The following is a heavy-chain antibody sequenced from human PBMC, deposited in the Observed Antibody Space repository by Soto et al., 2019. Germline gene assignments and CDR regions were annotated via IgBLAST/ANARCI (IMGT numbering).Heavy chain of an antibody. CDR2: ISGSGGST. CDR1: GFTFSSYA. CDR3: AKGQGGFGAFDY. D-gene: IGHD3-10*01. V-gene: IGHV3-23*01. J-gene: IGHJ4*02. Sequence: EVQLLESGGGLVQPGGSLRLSCAASGFTFSSYAMSWVRQAPGKGLEWVSAISGSGGSTYYADSVKGRFTISRDNSKNTLYLQMSSLRAEDTAVSYCAKGQGGFGAFDYWGQGTLVTVSS.